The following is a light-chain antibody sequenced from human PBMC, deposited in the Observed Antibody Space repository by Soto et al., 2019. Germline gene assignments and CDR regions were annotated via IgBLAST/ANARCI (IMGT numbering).Light chain of an antibody. CDR1: QSISNY. CDR3: LQDYNHPFT. Sequence: DIKMTQSPSSLSASVGDRVTITCRASQSISNYLQWYQQKPSQAPKLLVYAASSLHSGVPSRFSGSGSGTDFTLTISSLQPEDFATYYCLQDYNHPFTFGPGTKVDIK. CDR2: AAS. V-gene: IGKV1-39*01. J-gene: IGKJ3*01.